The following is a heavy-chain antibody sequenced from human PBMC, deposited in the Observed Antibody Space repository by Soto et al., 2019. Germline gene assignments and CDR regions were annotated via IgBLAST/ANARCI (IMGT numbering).Heavy chain of an antibody. CDR2: INHSGST. V-gene: IGHV4-34*01. Sequence: QVQLQQWGAGLLKPSETLSLTCAVYGGSFSGYYWSWIRQPPGKGLEWIGEINHSGSTNYNPSLKSRFTIPVDTTKNHFYLKLSSVAAAATAVDYCARVGVVPASIRLRWFEPWGHGSLVTVSS. D-gene: IGHD2-2*01. CDR3: ARVGVVPASIRLRWFEP. CDR1: GGSFSGYY. J-gene: IGHJ5*02.